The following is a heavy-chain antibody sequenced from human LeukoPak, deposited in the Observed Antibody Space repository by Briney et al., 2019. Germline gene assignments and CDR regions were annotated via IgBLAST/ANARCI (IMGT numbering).Heavy chain of an antibody. D-gene: IGHD2/OR15-2a*01. CDR2: ISSSSTYI. Sequence: GGSLRLSCAASGFTFRSYSMTWVRQPPGKGPEWVSSISSSSTYIYYADSVKGRFTISRDNAMNSLYLQMNSLRGEDTAVYYCARPSTRSTSYYFYYYGMDVWGQGTTVTVSS. J-gene: IGHJ6*02. CDR3: ARPSTRSTSYYFYYYGMDV. V-gene: IGHV3-21*01. CDR1: GFTFRSYS.